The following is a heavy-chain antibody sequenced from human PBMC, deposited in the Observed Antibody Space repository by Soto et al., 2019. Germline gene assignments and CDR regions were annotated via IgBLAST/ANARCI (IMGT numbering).Heavy chain of an antibody. D-gene: IGHD3-22*01. J-gene: IGHJ4*02. V-gene: IGHV3-21*01. CDR2: ISSRSSYL. Sequence: GGSLRLSXVGSGFTFSNYAMNWVRQAPGKGLEWVSSISSRSSYLYHADSVKGRFTISRDDAKNSLYLQMNSLRAEDTAVYYCARDRKHYYDSSGDSDYWGQGTLVTVSS. CDR3: ARDRKHYYDSSGDSDY. CDR1: GFTFSNYA.